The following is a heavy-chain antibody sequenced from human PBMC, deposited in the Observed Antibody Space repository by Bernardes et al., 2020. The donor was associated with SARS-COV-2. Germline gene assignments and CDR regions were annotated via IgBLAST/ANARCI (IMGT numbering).Heavy chain of an antibody. Sequence: GGSLRLSCAASGFTVSSNYMSWVRQAPGKGLEWVSVIYSGGSTYYADSVKGRFTISRDNSKNTLYLQMNSLRAEDTAVYYCARDSYYYDSSDDAFDIWGQGTMVTVSS. CDR3: ARDSYYYDSSDDAFDI. V-gene: IGHV3-66*01. CDR1: GFTVSSNY. CDR2: IYSGGST. D-gene: IGHD3-22*01. J-gene: IGHJ3*02.